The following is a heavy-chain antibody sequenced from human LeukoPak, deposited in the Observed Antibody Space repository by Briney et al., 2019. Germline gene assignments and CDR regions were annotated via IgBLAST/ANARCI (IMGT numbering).Heavy chain of an antibody. D-gene: IGHD2-15*01. CDR3: AKHSFATPLDS. Sequence: SETLSLTCTVSGVSSSSSYWSWIRQPPGKGLEWIGYIFYTGDSNHNPSFKSRVSISLDTSKDQISLKLSSVAAADTALYYCAKHSFATPLDSWGQGTLVTVSS. CDR1: GVSSSSSY. V-gene: IGHV4-59*08. CDR2: IFYTGDS. J-gene: IGHJ4*02.